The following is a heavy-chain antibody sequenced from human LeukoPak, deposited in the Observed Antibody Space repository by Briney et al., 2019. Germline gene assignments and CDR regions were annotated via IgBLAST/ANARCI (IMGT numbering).Heavy chain of an antibody. CDR2: FTADNFNT. CDR1: GYTFNSYP. V-gene: IGHV1-18*01. D-gene: IGHD3-3*01. J-gene: IGHJ3*01. CDR3: ARVRTPFGVVASPDALDV. Sequence: ASVKVSCKASGYTFNSYPLTWVRQAPGVGFEWVGWFTADNFNTNYAQKFQGRVTLTKETSTNTAYMEMRSLMSDDTAVYYCARVRTPFGVVASPDALDVWGQGTAVTVSS.